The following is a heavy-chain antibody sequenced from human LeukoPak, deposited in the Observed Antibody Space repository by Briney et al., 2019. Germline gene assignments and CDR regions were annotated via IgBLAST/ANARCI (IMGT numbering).Heavy chain of an antibody. V-gene: IGHV3-30-3*01. CDR1: GFTFSPYA. Sequence: GGSLRLSCGASGFTFSPYAMHWVGQAPGKGREWVTAISYDVNKKYYTDSVKGRFTISRDNSKNTLYLQMNSLRGEDTAVYYCTRAPDGFDIWGQGTTVSVSS. CDR2: ISYDVNKK. CDR3: TRAPDGFDI. J-gene: IGHJ3*02.